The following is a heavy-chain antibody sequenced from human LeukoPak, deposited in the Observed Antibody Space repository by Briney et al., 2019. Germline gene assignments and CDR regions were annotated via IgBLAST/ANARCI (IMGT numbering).Heavy chain of an antibody. D-gene: IGHD3-22*01. V-gene: IGHV1-18*01. J-gene: IGHJ4*02. CDR2: ISAYNGNT. CDR3: ARCAYYYDSSGYCEFGY. CDR1: GYTFTSYG. Sequence: GASVKVSCKASGYTFTSYGISWVRQAPGQGLEWMGWISAYNGNTNYAQKLQGRVTMTTDTSTSTAYMELRSLRSDDTAVYYCARCAYYYDSSGYCEFGYWGQGTLVTVSS.